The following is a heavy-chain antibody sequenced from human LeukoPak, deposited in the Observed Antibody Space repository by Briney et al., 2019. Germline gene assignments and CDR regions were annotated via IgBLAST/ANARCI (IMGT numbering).Heavy chain of an antibody. CDR3: AVTINYDFWSGYAFDY. CDR1: GYSISSDYY. Sequence: SETLSLTCAVFGYSISSDYYWGWIRQSPGQGLEWIGSIHHSGSTHYNPSLKSRVTISRHTSNNQFSLRLNSVTAADTGVYFCAVTINYDFWSGYAFDYWGRGTLVTVSS. CDR2: IHHSGST. V-gene: IGHV4-38-2*01. J-gene: IGHJ4*02. D-gene: IGHD3-3*01.